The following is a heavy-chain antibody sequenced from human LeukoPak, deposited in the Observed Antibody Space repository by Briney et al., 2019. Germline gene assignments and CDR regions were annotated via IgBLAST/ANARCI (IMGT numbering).Heavy chain of an antibody. J-gene: IGHJ4*02. CDR3: AKSGLNRFDY. Sequence: GGSLRLSCAASGFTFSSYTMNWVRQAPGKGLEWVSAISGSGSTIYYADSVKGRFTISRDNAKNSLYLQMNSLRAEDTAVYYCAKSGLNRFDYWGQGTLVTVSS. V-gene: IGHV3-21*04. CDR1: GFTFSSYT. D-gene: IGHD2-15*01. CDR2: ISGSGSTI.